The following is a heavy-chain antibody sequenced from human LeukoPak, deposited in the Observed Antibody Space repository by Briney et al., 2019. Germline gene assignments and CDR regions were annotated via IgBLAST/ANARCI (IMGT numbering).Heavy chain of an antibody. V-gene: IGHV3-30*18. CDR2: ISYDGSIK. J-gene: IGHJ4*02. D-gene: IGHD6-13*01. CDR3: AKGVSSSWYLFDY. Sequence: PGGSLRLSCAASGFTFSDFGIHWVRQAPGQGLEWVGLISYDGSIKYYADSVKGRFTISRDNSKNTLYLQMNSLRAEDTALYYCAKGVSSSWYLFDYWGQGTLVTVSS. CDR1: GFTFSDFG.